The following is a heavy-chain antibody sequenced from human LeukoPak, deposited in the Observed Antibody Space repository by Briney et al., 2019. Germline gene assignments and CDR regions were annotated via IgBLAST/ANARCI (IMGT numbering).Heavy chain of an antibody. D-gene: IGHD1-1*01. CDR1: GGSISSYY. V-gene: IGHV4-59*01. J-gene: IGHJ5*02. CDR2: ISYSGST. Sequence: PSETLSLTCTVSGGSISSYYWSWIRQPPGKGLEWIGYISYSGSTNFNPSLKSRVTISVDTSKNQFSLKLSSVTAADTAVYYCAREGTAGTNLNWFDRWGQGTLVTVSS. CDR3: AREGTAGTNLNWFDR.